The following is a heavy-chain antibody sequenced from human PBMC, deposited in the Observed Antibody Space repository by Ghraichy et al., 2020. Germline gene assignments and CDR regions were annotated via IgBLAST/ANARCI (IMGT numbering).Heavy chain of an antibody. Sequence: SETLSLTCAVYGGSFSGYYWSWIRQPPGKGLEWIGEINHSGSTNYNPSLKSRVTISVDTSENQFSLKLSSVTAADTAVYYCARGYVGYCSGGSCYRVSHYYYYGMDVWGQGTTVTVSS. CDR2: INHSGST. CDR1: GGSFSGYY. J-gene: IGHJ6*02. D-gene: IGHD2-15*01. CDR3: ARGYVGYCSGGSCYRVSHYYYYGMDV. V-gene: IGHV4-34*01.